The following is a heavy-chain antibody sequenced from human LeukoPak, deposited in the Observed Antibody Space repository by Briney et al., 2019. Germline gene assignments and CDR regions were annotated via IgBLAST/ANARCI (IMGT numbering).Heavy chain of an antibody. J-gene: IGHJ4*02. D-gene: IGHD3-3*01. Sequence: GRSLRLSCAASGFTFDDYAMHWVRQAPGKGLEWVSGISWNSGSIGYADSVKGRFTISRDNAKNSLYLQMNSLRAEDTALYYGAKDMARGTFWSGYSFGYWGQGTLVTVSS. CDR2: ISWNSGSI. CDR1: GFTFDDYA. CDR3: AKDMARGTFWSGYSFGY. V-gene: IGHV3-9*01.